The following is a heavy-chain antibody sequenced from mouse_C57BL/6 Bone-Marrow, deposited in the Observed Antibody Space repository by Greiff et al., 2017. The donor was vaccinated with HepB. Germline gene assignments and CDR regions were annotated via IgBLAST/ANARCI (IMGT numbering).Heavy chain of an antibody. D-gene: IGHD2-4*01. J-gene: IGHJ2*01. CDR3: ARWFIYYDYGFDY. V-gene: IGHV1-81*01. CDR2: IYPRSGNT. Sequence: QVHVKQSGAELARPGASVKLSCKASGYTFTSYGISWVKQRTGQGLEWIGEIYPRSGNTYYNEKFKGKATLTADKSSSTAYMELRSLTSEDSAVYFCARWFIYYDYGFDYWGQGTTLTVSS. CDR1: GYTFTSYG.